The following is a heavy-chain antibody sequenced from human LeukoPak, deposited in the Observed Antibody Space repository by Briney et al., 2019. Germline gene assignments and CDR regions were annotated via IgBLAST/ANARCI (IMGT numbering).Heavy chain of an antibody. CDR3: ARAEESILWFGELFTGGWFDP. J-gene: IGHJ5*02. CDR1: GYTFTSYD. D-gene: IGHD3-10*01. Sequence: GASVTVSCTASGYTFTSYDINWVRQATGQGLEWMGWMNPNSGNTGYAQKFQGRVTMTRNTSISTAYMELSSLRSEDTAVYYCARAEESILWFGELFTGGWFDPWGQGTLVTVSS. CDR2: MNPNSGNT. V-gene: IGHV1-8*01.